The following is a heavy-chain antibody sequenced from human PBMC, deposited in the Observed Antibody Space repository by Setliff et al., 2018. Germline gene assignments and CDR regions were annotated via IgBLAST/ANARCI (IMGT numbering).Heavy chain of an antibody. CDR2: ISSSSSYI. V-gene: IGHV3-21*01. Sequence: KPGGSLRLSCAASGFTFSSYAMSWVRQAPGKGLEWVSAISSSSSYIYYADSVKGRFTISRDNAKNSLYLQMNSLRAEDSAVYYCARDKLRFLENWFDPWGQGTLVTVSS. CDR3: ARDKLRFLENWFDP. CDR1: GFTFSSYA. D-gene: IGHD3-3*01. J-gene: IGHJ5*02.